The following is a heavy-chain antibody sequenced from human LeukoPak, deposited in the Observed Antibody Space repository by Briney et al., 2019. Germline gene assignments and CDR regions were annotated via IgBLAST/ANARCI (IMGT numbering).Heavy chain of an antibody. CDR1: GLTFSDYY. V-gene: IGHV3-11*01. Sequence: GGSLRLSCAASGLTFSDYYMSWIRQAPGKGLEWVSYISNSGSTIYYADSVKGRFTISRDNAKNSLYLQMNSLRAEDTAVYYCARVGDPYFFDYWGQGTLVTVSS. J-gene: IGHJ4*02. CDR2: ISNSGSTI. CDR3: ARVGDPYFFDY. D-gene: IGHD3-16*01.